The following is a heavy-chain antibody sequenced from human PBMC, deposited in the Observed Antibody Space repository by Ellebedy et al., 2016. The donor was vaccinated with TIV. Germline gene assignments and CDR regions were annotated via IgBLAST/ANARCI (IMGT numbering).Heavy chain of an antibody. J-gene: IGHJ4*02. D-gene: IGHD5/OR15-5a*01. CDR3: ARGRTSTVTKPKYFDY. CDR2: IDRSGST. CDR1: GGSIGNYY. Sequence: SETLSLXCNVSGGSIGNYYWTWIRQSPGKGLEWIGEIDRSGSTNCNPSLRSRVTISVDTSKNQFSLKLNSVTAADTAVYYCARGRTSTVTKPKYFDYWGQGALVTVSS. V-gene: IGHV4-34*01.